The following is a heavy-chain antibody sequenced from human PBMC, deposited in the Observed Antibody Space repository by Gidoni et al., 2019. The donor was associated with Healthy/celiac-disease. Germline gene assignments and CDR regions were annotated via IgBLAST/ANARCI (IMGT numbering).Heavy chain of an antibody. Sequence: QLQLQESGPGLVKPSETLSLTCTVSGGSISSSSYYWGWIRQPPGKGLEWIGSIYYSGSTYYNPSLKSRVTISVDTSKNQFSLKLSSVTAADTAVYYCARITPDSGYYLPDAFDIWGQGTMVTVSS. CDR2: IYYSGST. V-gene: IGHV4-39*01. CDR1: GGSISSSSYY. J-gene: IGHJ3*02. D-gene: IGHD3-22*01. CDR3: ARITPDSGYYLPDAFDI.